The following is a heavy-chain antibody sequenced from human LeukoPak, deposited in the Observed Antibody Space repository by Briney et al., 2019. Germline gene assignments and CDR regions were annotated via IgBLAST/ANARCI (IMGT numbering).Heavy chain of an antibody. Sequence: PSETLSLTCTVSGGSISSYYWSWIRQPPGKGLEWIGYIYYSGSINYNPSLKSRVTISVDTSKNQFSLKLSSVTAADTAVYYCARHIYDSSGYYAWGQGTLVTVSS. CDR1: GGSISSYY. J-gene: IGHJ5*02. V-gene: IGHV4-59*08. D-gene: IGHD3-22*01. CDR2: IYYSGSI. CDR3: ARHIYDSSGYYA.